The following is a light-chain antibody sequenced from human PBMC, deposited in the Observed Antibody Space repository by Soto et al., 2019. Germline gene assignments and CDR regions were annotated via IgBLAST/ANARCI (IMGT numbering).Light chain of an antibody. CDR1: QSVFSS. V-gene: IGKV3-15*01. CDR3: QKYHNRRA. Sequence: EIVLAQSPATLSVSPGERATLSCRASQSVFSSLAWYQQKPGQAPRLLIDGAAMRATGIPGRFSGSGSGTEFTLTISSLQSEDFAVYYCQKYHNRRAFGQGTKVDIK. J-gene: IGKJ1*01. CDR2: GAA.